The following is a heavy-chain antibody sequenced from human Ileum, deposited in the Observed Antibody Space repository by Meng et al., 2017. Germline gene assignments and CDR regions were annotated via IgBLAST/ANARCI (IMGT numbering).Heavy chain of an antibody. Sequence: QVQLQESGQVLAEPSVTLSLTCTVSGGSISRSFYWSWVRQSPGKGLEWIGQIYLAGSPNYNPSLESRVTISVDKSKNQFSLRLTSVTAADTAIFYCVRHGGKYFDSWGQGTLVTVSS. CDR3: VRHGGKYFDS. D-gene: IGHD2-15*01. V-gene: IGHV4-4*02. J-gene: IGHJ4*02. CDR2: IYLAGSP. CDR1: GGSISRSFY.